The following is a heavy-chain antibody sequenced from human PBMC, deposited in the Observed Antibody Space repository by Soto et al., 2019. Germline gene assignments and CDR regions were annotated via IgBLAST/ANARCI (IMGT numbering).Heavy chain of an antibody. CDR3: ARDLMPNDRGLGDLAY. CDR2: ITSKTGDQ. CDR1: GFAFNKYS. D-gene: IGHD3-22*01. V-gene: IGHV3-21*06. J-gene: IGHJ4*02. Sequence: GGSLRLSCAASGFAFNKYSMNWVRQAPGKGLEWVSSITSKTGDQYYADSVKGRFIISRDNTKNSLSLQVTSLRDEDTAVYYCARDLMPNDRGLGDLAYRGQGTLVTVSS.